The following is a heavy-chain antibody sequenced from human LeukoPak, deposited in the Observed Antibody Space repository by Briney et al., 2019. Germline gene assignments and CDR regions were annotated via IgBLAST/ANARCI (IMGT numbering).Heavy chain of an antibody. V-gene: IGHV3-30*02. J-gene: IGHJ4*02. CDR3: AKALPYYYDSSGYCAFDY. CDR2: IRYDGSNK. CDR1: GFTFDDYA. Sequence: GGSLRLSCAASGFTFDDYAMHWVRQAPGKGLEWVAFIRYDGSNKYYADSVKGRFTISRDNSKNTLYLQMNSLRAEDTAVYYCAKALPYYYDSSGYCAFDYWGQGTLVTVSS. D-gene: IGHD3-22*01.